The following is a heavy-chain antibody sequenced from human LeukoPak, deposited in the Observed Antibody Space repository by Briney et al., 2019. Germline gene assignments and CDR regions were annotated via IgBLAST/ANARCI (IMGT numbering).Heavy chain of an antibody. J-gene: IGHJ4*02. CDR3: ARCTRTTVTAFDY. CDR1: GFTFNTYE. Sequence: PGGSLRLSCAASGFTFNTYEMNWVRQTPGKGLEWLSYISSSGGTTYYADSVKGRFTISRDNAKSSLHLQMNNLRAEDTAVHYCARCTRTTVTAFDYWGQGTLVTVSS. V-gene: IGHV3-48*03. D-gene: IGHD1-14*01. CDR2: ISSSGGTT.